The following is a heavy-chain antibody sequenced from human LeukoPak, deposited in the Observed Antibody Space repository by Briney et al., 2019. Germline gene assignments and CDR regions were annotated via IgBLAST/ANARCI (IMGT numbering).Heavy chain of an antibody. V-gene: IGHV1-69*13. CDR3: ARDPVTVTPNTYYYYGMDV. D-gene: IGHD4-11*01. J-gene: IGHJ6*02. CDR2: IIPIFGTA. Sequence: ASVKVSCKASGGTFSSYAISWVRQAPGQGLEWMGGIIPIFGTANYAQKFQGRVTITADESTSTAYMELSSLRSEDTAVYYCARDPVTVTPNTYYYYGMDVWGQGTAVTVSS. CDR1: GGTFSSYA.